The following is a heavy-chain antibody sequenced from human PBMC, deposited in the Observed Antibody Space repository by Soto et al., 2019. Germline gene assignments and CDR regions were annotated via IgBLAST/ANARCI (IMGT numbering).Heavy chain of an antibody. Sequence: GGSLRLSCAASGFTFSRHWMNWVRQAPGKGLEWVATIKQDGSGISYVDSVKGRFTISRDNAKNSLFLQMNSLRAEDTAVYYCAKGAGYSSGLYDYWGQGSLVTGSS. D-gene: IGHD6-19*01. CDR3: AKGAGYSSGLYDY. CDR1: GFTFSRHW. J-gene: IGHJ4*02. V-gene: IGHV3-7*03. CDR2: IKQDGSGI.